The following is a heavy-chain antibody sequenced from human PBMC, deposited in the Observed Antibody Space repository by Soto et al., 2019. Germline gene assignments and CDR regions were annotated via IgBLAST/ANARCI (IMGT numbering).Heavy chain of an antibody. V-gene: IGHV4-59*01. CDR1: GASISSSY. Sequence: PSETLSLTCTVSGASISSSYWSWIRQPPGKGLEWIGYIYHSGSTNYNPSLTSGVTISVDTCKNQFSLKLSSVTAAHTAVYYCARGYYYSRGFSNTFDIWGQGTMVTVSS. CDR3: ARGYYYSRGFSNTFDI. D-gene: IGHD3-22*01. CDR2: IYHSGST. J-gene: IGHJ3*02.